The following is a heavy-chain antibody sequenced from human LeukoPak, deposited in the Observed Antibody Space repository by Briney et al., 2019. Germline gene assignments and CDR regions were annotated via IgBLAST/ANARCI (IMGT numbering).Heavy chain of an antibody. D-gene: IGHD4-17*01. V-gene: IGHV3-23*01. Sequence: GGSLRLSCAASGFTFRTYAMSWVRQAPWKGLEWVSHISGSGSGTYYADSVKGRFTISRDNSKNTLYMQMNSLRAEDTAVYYCAKENYGDSTGGRFQHWGQGTLVTVSS. CDR1: GFTFRTYA. J-gene: IGHJ1*01. CDR3: AKENYGDSTGGRFQH. CDR2: ISGSGSGT.